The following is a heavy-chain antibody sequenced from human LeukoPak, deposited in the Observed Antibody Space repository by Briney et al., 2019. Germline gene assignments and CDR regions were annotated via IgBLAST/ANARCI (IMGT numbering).Heavy chain of an antibody. Sequence: SETLSLTCTVSGGSISSYYWSWIRQPPGKGLEWIGYIYYSGSTNYNPSLKSRVTISVDTSKNQFSLKLSSVTAADTAVYYCARAHFTMVRGVIIPSWFDPWGQGTLATVSS. V-gene: IGHV4-59*01. CDR3: ARAHFTMVRGVIIPSWFDP. D-gene: IGHD3-10*01. CDR1: GGSISSYY. CDR2: IYYSGST. J-gene: IGHJ5*02.